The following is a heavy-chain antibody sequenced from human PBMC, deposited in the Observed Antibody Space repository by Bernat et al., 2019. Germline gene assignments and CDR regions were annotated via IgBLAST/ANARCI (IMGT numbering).Heavy chain of an antibody. CDR2: ISRISNHI. J-gene: IGHJ5*02. CDR1: GFTFSDFS. CDR3: AGDPAESRTRNWFDP. V-gene: IGHV3-21*05. Sequence: EMQLVESGGGLVKPGGSLRLSCTASGFTFSDFSMNWVRQAPGKGLEWPSYISRISNHIYYADSVKGRFTISRDNAKSTLYLQMNSLRADDTAVYYCAGDPAESRTRNWFDPWGQGTLVTVSS.